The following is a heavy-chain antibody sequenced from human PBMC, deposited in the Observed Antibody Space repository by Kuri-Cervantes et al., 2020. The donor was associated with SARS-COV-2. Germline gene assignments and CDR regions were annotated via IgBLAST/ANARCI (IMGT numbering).Heavy chain of an antibody. D-gene: IGHD3-22*01. CDR2: ISSSSSYI. Sequence: GESLKISCAASGFTFSSYSMNWVRQAPGKGLEWVSSISSSSSYIYYADSVKGRFTISRDSAKNSLYLQMNSLRAEDTAVYYCARPYDEGPTTPNWGQGTLVTVSS. CDR3: ARPYDEGPTTPN. V-gene: IGHV3-21*01. J-gene: IGHJ4*02. CDR1: GFTFSSYS.